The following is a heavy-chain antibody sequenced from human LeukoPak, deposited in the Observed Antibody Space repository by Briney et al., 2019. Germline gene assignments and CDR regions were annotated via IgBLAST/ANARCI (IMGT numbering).Heavy chain of an antibody. V-gene: IGHV3-7*01. CDR3: SRSLDY. J-gene: IGHJ4*02. CDR2: INQDGRIQ. Sequence: GGSLRLSCVASGFTFSSYWMDWVRQAPGKGMEWVANINQDGRIQHYADSVRGRFIISRNNAKNSLYLQMYSLRAEDTAIYFCSRSLDYLGQGALVTVSS. CDR1: GFTFSSYW.